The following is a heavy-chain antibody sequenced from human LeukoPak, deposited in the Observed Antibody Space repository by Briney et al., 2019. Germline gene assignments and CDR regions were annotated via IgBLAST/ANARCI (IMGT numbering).Heavy chain of an antibody. CDR3: ARNFDMKGFDP. J-gene: IGHJ5*02. V-gene: IGHV1-2*02. CDR2: INSDSGFT. D-gene: IGHD3-9*01. Sequence: ASVKVSCKASGYTFTGYYMNWVRQAPGQGLEWMGWINSDSGFTKYAQKFQGRVTMTRDTSITTVYMDLTRLTSDDTAVYYCARNFDMKGFDPWGQGTLVTVS. CDR1: GYTFTGYY.